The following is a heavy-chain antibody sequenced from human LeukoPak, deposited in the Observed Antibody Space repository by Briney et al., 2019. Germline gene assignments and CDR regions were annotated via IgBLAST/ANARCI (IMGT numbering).Heavy chain of an antibody. D-gene: IGHD3-16*01. CDR2: IYYSGST. V-gene: IGHV4-30-4*01. Sequence: SETLSLTCTVSGGSISSGDYYWSWIRQPPGKGLEWIGYIYYSGSTYYNPSLKSRVTISVDTSKNRFSLKLSSVTAADTAVYYCARDDPDGANDYWGQGTLVTVSS. J-gene: IGHJ4*02. CDR3: ARDDPDGANDY. CDR1: GGSISSGDYY.